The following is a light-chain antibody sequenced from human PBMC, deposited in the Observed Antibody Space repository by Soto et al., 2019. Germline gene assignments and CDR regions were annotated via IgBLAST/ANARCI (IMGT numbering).Light chain of an antibody. V-gene: IGKV1-9*01. CDR3: QQLNRYPPYT. Sequence: IQLTQSPSSLSASVGDRVTITCRASQGISSYLAWYQQKPGKAPKLLIYAASTLQSGVPSRFSGSGSGTDFTLTISSLQPEDFATYYCQQLNRYPPYTFGQGTKPEIK. CDR2: AAS. CDR1: QGISSY. J-gene: IGKJ2*01.